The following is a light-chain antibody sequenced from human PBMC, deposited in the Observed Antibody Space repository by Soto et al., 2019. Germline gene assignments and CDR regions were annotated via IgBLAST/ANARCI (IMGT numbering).Light chain of an antibody. CDR2: GAT. CDR1: QSVSNNY. CDR3: QQYGSSGT. J-gene: IGKJ1*01. Sequence: ELVLPQSPAILSLSPGERTTLSCRASQSVSNNYLAWYQQKPGQAPRLLIYGATNRATGIPDRFSGSGSGTDSPLTISRLEADDFAVYYCQQYGSSGTLGQGTKVDIK. V-gene: IGKV3-20*01.